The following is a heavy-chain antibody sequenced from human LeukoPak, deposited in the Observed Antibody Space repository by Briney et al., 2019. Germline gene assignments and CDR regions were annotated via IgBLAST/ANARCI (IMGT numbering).Heavy chain of an antibody. J-gene: IGHJ2*01. CDR2: INSDGSST. Sequence: QTGGSLRLSCAASGFIFSSYWMHWVRQAPGKGPVWVSRINSDGSSTTYADSVKGRFTISRDNAKNMLYLQMNSLRAEDTAVYYCARDPSYYDSSGFRYWYFDLWGRGTLVTVSS. CDR3: ARDPSYYDSSGFRYWYFDL. V-gene: IGHV3-74*01. D-gene: IGHD3-22*01. CDR1: GFIFSSYW.